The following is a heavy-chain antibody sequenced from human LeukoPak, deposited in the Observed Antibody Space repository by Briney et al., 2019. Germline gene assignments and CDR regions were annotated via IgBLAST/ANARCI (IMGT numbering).Heavy chain of an antibody. CDR2: IYYSGST. Sequence: PSETLSLTCTVSGGSISSSSYYWGWIRQPPGTGLEWIGSIYYSGSTYYNPSLKSRVTISVDTSKNQFSLKLSSVTAADTAVYSCTRRLRVYYYDSSGYYWEDFDYWGQGTLVTVSS. J-gene: IGHJ4*02. CDR1: GGSISSSSYY. CDR3: TRRLRVYYYDSSGYYWEDFDY. V-gene: IGHV4-39*01. D-gene: IGHD3-22*01.